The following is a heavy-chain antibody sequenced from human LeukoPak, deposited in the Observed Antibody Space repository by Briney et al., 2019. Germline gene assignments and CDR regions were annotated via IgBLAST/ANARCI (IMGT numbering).Heavy chain of an antibody. CDR1: GGSISSSSYY. V-gene: IGHV4-61*02. CDR2: IYTSGST. J-gene: IGHJ5*02. CDR3: ARSRYYYDSSGYRVTNWFDP. Sequence: SETLSLTCTVSGGSISSSSYYWSWIRQPAGKGLEWIGRIYTSGSTNYNPSLKSRITISVDTAKNQFSLKLSSVTAADTAVYYCARSRYYYDSSGYRVTNWFDPWGQGTLVTVSS. D-gene: IGHD3-22*01.